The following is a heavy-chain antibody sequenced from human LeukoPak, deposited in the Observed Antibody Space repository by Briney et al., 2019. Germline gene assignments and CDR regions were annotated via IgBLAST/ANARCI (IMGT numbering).Heavy chain of an antibody. CDR2: ISTSSSYI. D-gene: IGHD1-26*01. V-gene: IGHV3-21*04. CDR3: ARGRYSGTRFDY. CDR1: GFIFSSYS. Sequence: GGSLRLSCAASGFIFSSYSMNWVRQAPGKGLEWVSFISTSSSYIYYADSVKGRFTISRDNAKNSLYLQMNSLRAEDTAVYYCARGRYSGTRFDYWGQGTLVTVSS. J-gene: IGHJ4*02.